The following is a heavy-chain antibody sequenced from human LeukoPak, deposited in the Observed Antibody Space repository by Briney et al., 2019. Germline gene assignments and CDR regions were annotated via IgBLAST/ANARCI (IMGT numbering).Heavy chain of an antibody. CDR1: GGSFIGYY. Sequence: PSETLSLTCTVYGGSFIGYYWNWIRQPPGKGLEWIGEINHSGSTNYNPSLKSRVTISVDTSKNQFSLKLSSVTVADTAVYYCARRGSSDLFHFDPWGQGTLVTVSS. J-gene: IGHJ5*02. V-gene: IGHV4-34*01. D-gene: IGHD6-19*01. CDR2: INHSGST. CDR3: ARRGSSDLFHFDP.